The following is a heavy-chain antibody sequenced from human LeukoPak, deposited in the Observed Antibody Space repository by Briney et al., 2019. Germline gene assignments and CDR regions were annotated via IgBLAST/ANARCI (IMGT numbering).Heavy chain of an antibody. Sequence: GASVKVSCKASGYTFTGYYMHWVRQAPGQGLEWMGWINPNSGGTNYAQKFQGRVTMTRDTSISTAYMELSRLRSDDTAVYYCARDRAIFTAMAPSYYYYYMDVWGKGTTVTVSS. CDR1: GYTFTGYY. V-gene: IGHV1-2*02. J-gene: IGHJ6*03. CDR3: ARDRAIFTAMAPSYYYYYMDV. CDR2: INPNSGGT. D-gene: IGHD5-18*01.